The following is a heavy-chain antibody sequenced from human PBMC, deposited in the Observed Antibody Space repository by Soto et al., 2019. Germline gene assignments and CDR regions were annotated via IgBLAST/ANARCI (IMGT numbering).Heavy chain of an antibody. J-gene: IGHJ5*02. D-gene: IGHD4-17*01. CDR2: ITPIFGTA. V-gene: IGHV1-69*01. Sequence: SVKVSSRSSAGTFSSYVMRWVGQSPGQELERMGGITPIFGTANYAQKFQGRVTTTADESTSTAYMELSSPRSEDTAVYFCARAVDYDDYVVGRFDPWGQGTLVTV. CDR1: AGTFSSYV. CDR3: ARAVDYDDYVVGRFDP.